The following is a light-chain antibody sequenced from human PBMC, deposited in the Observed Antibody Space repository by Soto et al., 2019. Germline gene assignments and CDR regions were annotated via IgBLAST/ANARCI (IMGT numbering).Light chain of an antibody. CDR3: QQYINRLS. V-gene: IGKV3-15*01. J-gene: IGKJ4*01. CDR2: DTS. Sequence: DIVMTQSPATLSVSPGERATLSCRASQSISGNLAWYQQKPGQAPRLLIYDTSTRATGLPARFSGSGSGREFTLTISSLQSEDFAVYYCQQYINRLSFGGGTKV. CDR1: QSISGN.